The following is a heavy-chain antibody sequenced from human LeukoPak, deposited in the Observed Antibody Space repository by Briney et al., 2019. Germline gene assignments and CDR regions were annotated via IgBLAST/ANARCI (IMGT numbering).Heavy chain of an antibody. CDR3: ARHPELLWFGEPPYYFDY. D-gene: IGHD3-10*01. CDR1: GGSISSGGYS. V-gene: IGHV4-30-2*01. Sequence: PSETLSLTCAVSGGSISSGGYSWSWIRQPPGKGLEWIGYIYHSGSTYYNPSPKSRVTISVDRSKNQFSLKLSSVTAADAAVYYCARHPELLWFGEPPYYFDYWGQGTLVTVSS. CDR2: IYHSGST. J-gene: IGHJ4*02.